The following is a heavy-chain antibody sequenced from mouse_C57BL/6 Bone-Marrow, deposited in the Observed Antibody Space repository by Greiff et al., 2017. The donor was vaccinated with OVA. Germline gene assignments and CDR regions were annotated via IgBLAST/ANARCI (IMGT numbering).Heavy chain of an antibody. D-gene: IGHD2-3*01. CDR3: ASYDGYFHWYFDV. J-gene: IGHJ1*03. Sequence: EVKLQESGPGLVKPSQSLSLTCSVTGYSITSGYYWNWIRQFPGNKLEWMGYISYDGSNNYNPSLKNRISITRDTSKNQFFLKLNSVTTEDTATYYCASYDGYFHWYFDVWGTGTTVTVSS. CDR1: GYSITSGYY. CDR2: ISYDGSN. V-gene: IGHV3-6*01.